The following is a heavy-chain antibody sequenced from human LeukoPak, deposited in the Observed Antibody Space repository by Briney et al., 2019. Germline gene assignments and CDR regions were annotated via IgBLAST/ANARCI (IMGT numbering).Heavy chain of an antibody. CDR3: ARDFPSGSYLGELYY. Sequence: ALVKVSCKASGYTFTSYGISWVRQAPGQGLEWMGWISAYNGNTNYAQKLQGRVTMTTDTSTSTAYMELRSLRSDDTAVYYCARDFPSGSYLGELYYWGQGTLVTVSS. CDR1: GYTFTSYG. V-gene: IGHV1-18*01. J-gene: IGHJ4*02. D-gene: IGHD1-26*01. CDR2: ISAYNGNT.